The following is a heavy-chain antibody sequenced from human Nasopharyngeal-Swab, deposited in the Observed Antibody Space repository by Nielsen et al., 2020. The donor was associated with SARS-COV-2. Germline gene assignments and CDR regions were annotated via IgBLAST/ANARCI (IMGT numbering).Heavy chain of an antibody. D-gene: IGHD4-17*01. J-gene: IGHJ2*01. CDR1: GGSISSGGYY. CDR3: ARGLTTVTTLEYFDL. V-gene: IGHV4-31*03. CDR2: IYYSGST. Sequence: SETLSLTCTVSGGSISSGGYYWSWIRQHPGKGLEWIGYIYYSGSTYYNPSLKSRVTISVDTSKNKFSLKLSSVTAADTAVYYCARGLTTVTTLEYFDLWGRGTLVTVSS.